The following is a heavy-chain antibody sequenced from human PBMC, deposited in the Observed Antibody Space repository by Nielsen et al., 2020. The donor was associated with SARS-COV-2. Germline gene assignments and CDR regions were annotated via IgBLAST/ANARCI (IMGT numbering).Heavy chain of an antibody. CDR2: INPSGGST. V-gene: IGHV1-46*01. Sequence: ASVKVSCKASGYTFTSYYLHWVRQAPGQGLEWMGIINPSGGSTSYAQKFQGRVTMTRDTSTSTVYMELRSLRSEDTAVYYCARGIRPRHVYDIWGQGTMVTVSS. D-gene: IGHD1-14*01. J-gene: IGHJ3*02. CDR3: ARGIRPRHVYDI. CDR1: GYTFTSYY.